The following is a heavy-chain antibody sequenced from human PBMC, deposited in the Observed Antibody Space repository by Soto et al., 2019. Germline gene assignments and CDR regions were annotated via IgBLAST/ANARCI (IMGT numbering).Heavy chain of an antibody. CDR3: ARADYSGNLVNNWFDP. V-gene: IGHV1-2*04. CDR1: GYTFTGYY. D-gene: IGHD3-10*01. CDR2: INPNSGGT. J-gene: IGHJ5*02. Sequence: ASVKVSCKASGYTFTGYYMHWVRQAPGQGLEWMGWINPNSGGTNYAQKFQGWVTMTRDTSISTAYMELSRLSSDDTAVYYCARADYSGNLVNNWFDPWGQGTLVTVSS.